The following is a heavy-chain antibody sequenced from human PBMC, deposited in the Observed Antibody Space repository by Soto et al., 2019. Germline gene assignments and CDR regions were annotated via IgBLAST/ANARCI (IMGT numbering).Heavy chain of an antibody. CDR3: ANGRDNYFYYGMDV. V-gene: IGHV1-69*04. CDR1: GGTLSSFA. CDR2: FIPVVAMA. Sequence: QVQLVQSGSEVKKPGSSVKVSCKTSGGTLSSFAISWVRQAPGQGLEWVGTFIPVVAMAKYGQNFQGRVTITADQSTNTLFMELSSLTYEDTAMYYCANGRDNYFYYGMDVWGQGTTVTVSS. D-gene: IGHD2-8*01. J-gene: IGHJ6*02.